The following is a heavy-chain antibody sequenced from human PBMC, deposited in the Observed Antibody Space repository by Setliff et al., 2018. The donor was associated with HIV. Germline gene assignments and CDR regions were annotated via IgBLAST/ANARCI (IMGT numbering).Heavy chain of an antibody. CDR1: GYSFSSYG. D-gene: IGHD1-26*01. Sequence: GASVKVSCKASGYSFSSYGISWVRQAPGQGLEWLGWISPYNDNTNYAQNIQGRVTVTADTSTGTAYMEMRTLRSDDTAVYYCVRDWGGEVSGNFWLYYLYYYMDVWGKGTTVTVSS. CDR2: ISPYNDNT. CDR3: VRDWGGEVSGNFWLYYLYYYMDV. J-gene: IGHJ6*03. V-gene: IGHV1-18*01.